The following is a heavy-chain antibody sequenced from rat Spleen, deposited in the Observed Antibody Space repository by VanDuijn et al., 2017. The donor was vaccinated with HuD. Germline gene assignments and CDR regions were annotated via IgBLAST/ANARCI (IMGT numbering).Heavy chain of an antibody. Sequence: EVQLVESGGGLVQPGRSLKLSCAASGFTFSDYGLAWVRQAPKKGLEWVAYISYDGDTTYYRDSVKGRFTISRDNAQNTLYLQMSKLGSEDTGTYYCARRHYGYTDYFDYWGQGVMVTVSS. J-gene: IGHJ2*01. D-gene: IGHD1-9*01. CDR2: ISYDGDTT. V-gene: IGHV5-29*01. CDR1: GFTFSDYG. CDR3: ARRHYGYTDYFDY.